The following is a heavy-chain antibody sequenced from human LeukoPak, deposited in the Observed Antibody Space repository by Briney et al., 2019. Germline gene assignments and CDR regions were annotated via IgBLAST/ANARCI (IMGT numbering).Heavy chain of an antibody. CDR3: ARGWLPSIAAQ. J-gene: IGHJ4*02. D-gene: IGHD6-6*01. CDR2: IYHSGST. Sequence: PSQTLSLTCTVSGGSISSGDYYWSWIRQPPGKGLEWIGYIYHSGSTYYNPSLKSRVTISVDTSKNQFSLKLSSVTAADTAVYYCARGWLPSIAAQWGQGTLVTVSS. CDR1: GGSISSGDYY. V-gene: IGHV4-30-4*01.